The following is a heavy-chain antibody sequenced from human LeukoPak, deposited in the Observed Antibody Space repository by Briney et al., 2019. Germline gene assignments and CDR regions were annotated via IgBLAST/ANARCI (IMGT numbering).Heavy chain of an antibody. D-gene: IGHD6-19*01. CDR3: AKDLYDNGWYNYFDP. J-gene: IGHJ5*02. Sequence: GGSLRLSCAASGLTFSSHWMHWVRQAPGKGLVWVSRITNDGSSTTYADFAKGRFTISRDNSKNTLYLEMNSLRTEDTAVYHCAKDLYDNGWYNYFDPWGQGALVTVSS. CDR1: GLTFSSHW. CDR2: ITNDGSST. V-gene: IGHV3-74*01.